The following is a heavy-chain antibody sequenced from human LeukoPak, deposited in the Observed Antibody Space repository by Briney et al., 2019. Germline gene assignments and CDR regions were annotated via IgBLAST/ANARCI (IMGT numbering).Heavy chain of an antibody. CDR2: INPKNAAT. J-gene: IGHJ4*02. CDR1: GYTFTGHY. CDR3: ARTLYIASAPGGFDY. D-gene: IGHD3-16*01. V-gene: IGHV1-2*02. Sequence: GASVKVSCKASGYTFTGHYIHWVRQAPGQGLEWMGWINPKNAATNYAQKFQGRVTMTRDTSTGTVYMEVNALRSDDTAVCYCARTLYIASAPGGFDYWGQGTLVTVSS.